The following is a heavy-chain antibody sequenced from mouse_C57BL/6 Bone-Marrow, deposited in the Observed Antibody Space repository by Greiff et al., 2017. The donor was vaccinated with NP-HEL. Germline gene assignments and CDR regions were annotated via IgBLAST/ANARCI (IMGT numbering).Heavy chain of an antibody. D-gene: IGHD1-1*01. V-gene: IGHV1-82*01. J-gene: IGHJ4*01. Sequence: QVQLKESGPELVKPGASVKISCKASGYAFSSSRMNWVKQRPGKGLEWIGRIYPGDGDTNYNGKFKGKATLTADKSSSTAYMQLSSLTSEVSAVYFCARGLITTVVATSMDYWGQGTSVTVSS. CDR1: GYAFSSSR. CDR2: IYPGDGDT. CDR3: ARGLITTVVATSMDY.